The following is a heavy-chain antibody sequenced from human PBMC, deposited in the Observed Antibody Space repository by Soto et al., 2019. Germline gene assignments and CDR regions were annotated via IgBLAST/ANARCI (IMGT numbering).Heavy chain of an antibody. CDR1: GYTFINSF. D-gene: IGHD2-21*02. CDR2: FNLNTGGW. CDR3: ARGTLAVTAPADLFDYSLGV. J-gene: IGHJ6*01. Sequence: FQRVRPGPGVKKPGASVRVSCKASGYTFINSFIHWWRQAPAQGLKRRGGFNLNTGGWVSAQTFRGRVTMTSDTSMSTAYMELSSLRIDDTAIYFCARGTLAVTAPADLFDYSLGVWGQGTTVTVST. V-gene: IGHV1-2*02.